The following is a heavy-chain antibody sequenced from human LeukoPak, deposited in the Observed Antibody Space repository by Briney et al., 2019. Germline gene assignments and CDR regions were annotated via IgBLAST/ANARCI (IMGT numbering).Heavy chain of an antibody. D-gene: IGHD6-13*01. J-gene: IGHJ4*02. CDR2: IYSGGST. CDR3: ARDGNSSRRYGGYFDY. V-gene: IGHV3-53*01. Sequence: PGGSLRLSCAASGFTVSSNYMSWVRQAPGKGLEWVSVIYSGGSTYYADSVKGRFTISRDNSKNTLYLQMNSLRAEDTAVYYCARDGNSSRRYGGYFDYWGQGTLVTVSS. CDR1: GFTVSSNY.